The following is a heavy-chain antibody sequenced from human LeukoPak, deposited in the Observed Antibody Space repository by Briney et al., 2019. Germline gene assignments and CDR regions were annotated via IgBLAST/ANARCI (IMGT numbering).Heavy chain of an antibody. V-gene: IGHV3-30-3*01. D-gene: IGHD6-13*01. J-gene: IGHJ4*02. CDR3: ARVRGSWYAYY. Sequence: PGRSLRLSCAASGFTFSSYAMHWVRQAPGKGLEWVAVISYDGSNKYYADSVKGRFTISRDNSKNTLYLQMNSLRAEDTAVYYCARVRGSWYAYYWGQGTLVTVSS. CDR1: GFTFSSYA. CDR2: ISYDGSNK.